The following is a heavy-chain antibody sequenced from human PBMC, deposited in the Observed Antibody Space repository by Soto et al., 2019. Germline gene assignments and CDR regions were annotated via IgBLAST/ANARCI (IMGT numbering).Heavy chain of an antibody. D-gene: IGHD5-12*01. Sequence: PGGSLRLSCAASGFTFSSYGMHWVRQAPGKGLEWVAVISYDGSNKYYADSVKGRFTISRDNSKNTLYLQMNSLRAEDTAVYYCAKSGYSGYDSLVPEAGHLDYWGQGTLVTVSS. CDR3: AKSGYSGYDSLVPEAGHLDY. CDR2: ISYDGSNK. CDR1: GFTFSSYG. J-gene: IGHJ4*02. V-gene: IGHV3-30*18.